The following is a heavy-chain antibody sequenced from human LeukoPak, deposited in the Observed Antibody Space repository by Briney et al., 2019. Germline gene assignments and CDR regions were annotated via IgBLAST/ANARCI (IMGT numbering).Heavy chain of an antibody. D-gene: IGHD4-17*01. CDR1: GFTFDDYA. CDR3: AKDLPQWHYGGYFDY. CDR2: ISWNSGSI. V-gene: IGHV3-9*01. J-gene: IGHJ4*02. Sequence: PGGSLRLSCAASGFTFDDYAMHWVRQAPGKGLEWVSGISWNSGSIGYADSVKGRFTISRDNAKNSLYLQMNSLRAEDTALYYCAKDLPQWHYGGYFDYWGQGTLVTVSS.